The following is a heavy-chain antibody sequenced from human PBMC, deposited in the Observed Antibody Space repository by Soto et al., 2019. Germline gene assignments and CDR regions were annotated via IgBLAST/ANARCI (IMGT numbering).Heavy chain of an antibody. J-gene: IGHJ6*02. Sequence: GSLRLSCAASGFTFSDYSINWVRQAPGKGLEWLSSISSSSSTMYYADSVKGRFTISRDDAKNSLYLQMNSLRDEDTAVYYCARGDYYYYGLDVWGQGTTVTVSS. CDR3: ARGDYYYYGLDV. CDR2: ISSSSSTM. V-gene: IGHV3-48*02. D-gene: IGHD3-16*01. CDR1: GFTFSDYS.